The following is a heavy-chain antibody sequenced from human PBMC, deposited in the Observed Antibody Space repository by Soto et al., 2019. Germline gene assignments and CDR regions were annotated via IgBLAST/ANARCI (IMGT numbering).Heavy chain of an antibody. D-gene: IGHD5-12*01. CDR2: ISAYNGNT. CDR1: GYTFTSYG. Sequence: QVQLVQSGAEVKKPGDSVKVSCKASGYTFTSYGISWVRQAPGQGLEWMGWISAYNGNTNYAQKRKVRVTMTTDTSTTTAYMELRSMRADDTAVYYCARDNGYESDYWGQGTRVTVSS. CDR3: ARDNGYESDY. V-gene: IGHV1-18*01. J-gene: IGHJ4*02.